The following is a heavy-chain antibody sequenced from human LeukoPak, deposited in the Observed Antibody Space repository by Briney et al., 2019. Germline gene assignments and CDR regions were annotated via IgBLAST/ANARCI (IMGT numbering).Heavy chain of an antibody. V-gene: IGHV3-7*01. CDR2: IKQDGSEK. Sequence: GGSLRLSCAASGFTFSSYWMSWVRQAPGKGLEWVANIKQDGSEKYYVDSVKGRFTISRDNAKNTLYLQMNSVRAEDTAVYYCAKDPRVGATTLPPHWGQGTLVTVSS. D-gene: IGHD1-26*01. J-gene: IGHJ1*01. CDR1: GFTFSSYW. CDR3: AKDPRVGATTLPPH.